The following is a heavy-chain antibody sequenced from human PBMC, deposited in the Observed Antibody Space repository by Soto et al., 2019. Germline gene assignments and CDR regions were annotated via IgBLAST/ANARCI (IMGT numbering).Heavy chain of an antibody. Sequence: GESLKISSQGSGYSFTSYWIGWVRQMPGKGLEWMGIIYPGDSDTRYSPSFQGQVTISADKSISTAYLQWSSLKASDTAMYYCARLPLTPLTGTYYYYYYMDVWGKGTTVTVSS. CDR2: IYPGDSDT. V-gene: IGHV5-51*01. CDR1: GYSFTSYW. D-gene: IGHD1-20*01. J-gene: IGHJ6*03. CDR3: ARLPLTPLTGTYYYYYYMDV.